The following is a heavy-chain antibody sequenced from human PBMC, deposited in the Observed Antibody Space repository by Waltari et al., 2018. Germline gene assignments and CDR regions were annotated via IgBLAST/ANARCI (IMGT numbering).Heavy chain of an antibody. CDR2: INTNTGNP. Sequence: QVQLVQSGAEVKKPGSSVKVSCKASGGTFSSYAISWVRQAPGQGLEWMGWINTNTGNPTYAQGFTGRFVFSLDTSVSTAYLQISSLKAEDTAVYYCARVGEAAAGTWGVDYWGQGTLVTVSS. D-gene: IGHD6-13*01. CDR1: GGTFSSYA. V-gene: IGHV7-4-1*02. CDR3: ARVGEAAAGTWGVDY. J-gene: IGHJ4*02.